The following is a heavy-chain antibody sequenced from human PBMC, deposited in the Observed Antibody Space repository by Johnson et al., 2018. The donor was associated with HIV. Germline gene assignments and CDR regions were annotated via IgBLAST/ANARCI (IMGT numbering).Heavy chain of an antibody. D-gene: IGHD2-2*01. CDR1: GFTFSSYG. Sequence: QVQLVESGGGVVQPGRSLRLSCAASGFTFSSYGMHWVRQAPGKVLEWVSLIWYDGTSKYYADSVKGRFTISRDNSKNTLYLQMNSLRGEDTAGYYCARDGSTSCSDCFDAFDIWGQGTVVTVSS. V-gene: IGHV3-33*01. CDR2: IWYDGTSK. J-gene: IGHJ3*02. CDR3: ARDGSTSCSDCFDAFDI.